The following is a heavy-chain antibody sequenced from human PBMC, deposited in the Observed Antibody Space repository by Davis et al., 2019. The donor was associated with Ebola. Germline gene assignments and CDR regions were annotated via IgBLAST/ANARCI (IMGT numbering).Heavy chain of an antibody. D-gene: IGHD4/OR15-4a*01. J-gene: IGHJ3*02. CDR2: ISSSSSTI. V-gene: IGHV3-48*01. Sequence: GESLKISCAASGFTFSSYSMNWVRQAPGKGLEWVSYISSSSSTIYYADSVKGRFTISRDNAKNSLYLQMNSLRGEDTAVYYCARVTIHAFDIWGQGTMVTVSS. CDR1: GFTFSSYS. CDR3: ARVTIHAFDI.